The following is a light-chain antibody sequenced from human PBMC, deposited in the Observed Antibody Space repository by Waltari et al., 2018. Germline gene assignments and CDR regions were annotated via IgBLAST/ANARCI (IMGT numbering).Light chain of an antibody. CDR2: EDN. CDR3: QSYDSSNHVV. V-gene: IGLV6-57*01. CDR1: SGSIASNY. Sequence: NFMLTQPHSVSESPGKTVTISCTRSSGSIASNYVQWYQQRPGSSPPPVIYEDNQRPSGVPDRFSGSSDSSSNSASLTISGLKTEDEADYYCQSYDSSNHVVFGGGTKLTVL. J-gene: IGLJ2*01.